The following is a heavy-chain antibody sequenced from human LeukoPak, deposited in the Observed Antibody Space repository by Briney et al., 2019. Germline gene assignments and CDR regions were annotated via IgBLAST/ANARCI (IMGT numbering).Heavy chain of an antibody. J-gene: IGHJ4*01. Sequence: ASVKVSCKVSGYTLTELSMHWVRQAPGKGLEWMGGFDPEDGETIYAQKFQGRVTMTEDTSTDTAYMELSSLRSEDTAMYYCARHASGYTYFDYWGHGTLVTVSS. CDR3: ARHASGYTYFDY. D-gene: IGHD5-12*01. CDR1: GYTLTELS. CDR2: FDPEDGET. V-gene: IGHV1-24*01.